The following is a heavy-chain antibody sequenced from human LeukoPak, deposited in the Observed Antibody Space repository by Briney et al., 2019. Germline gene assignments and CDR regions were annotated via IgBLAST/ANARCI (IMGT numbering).Heavy chain of an antibody. D-gene: IGHD3-22*01. CDR3: ARGTEVYYDSSSYYSY. CDR2: TNWNGGSI. Sequence: PGGSLRLSCVASGFTFDDYGMGWVRQVPGKGLEWVSGTNWNGGSIGYADSVKGRFTISRDNAKNSLYLQMNSLRAEDTAFYYCARGTEVYYDSSSYYSYWGQGTLVTVSS. V-gene: IGHV3-20*04. CDR1: GFTFDDYG. J-gene: IGHJ4*02.